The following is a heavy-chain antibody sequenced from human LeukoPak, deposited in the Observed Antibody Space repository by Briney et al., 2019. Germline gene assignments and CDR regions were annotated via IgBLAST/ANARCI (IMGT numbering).Heavy chain of an antibody. J-gene: IGHJ3*02. CDR3: ARDHTTRDAFDI. D-gene: IGHD1-14*01. CDR2: IHYSGST. CDR1: GGSVTSGSYY. V-gene: IGHV4-61*01. Sequence: SETLSLTCTVSGGSVTSGSYYWSWIRQPPGKGLEWIGYIHYSGSTNYNPSLKSRVTISVDTSKNQFSLKLSSVTAADTAVYYCARDHTTRDAFDIWGQGTMVTVSS.